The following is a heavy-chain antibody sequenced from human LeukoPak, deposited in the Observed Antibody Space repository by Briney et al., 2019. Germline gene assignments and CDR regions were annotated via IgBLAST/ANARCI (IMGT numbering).Heavy chain of an antibody. CDR3: ASETTRGYSYGSPTDGFDL. CDR2: ISSSSSYI. V-gene: IGHV3-21*01. J-gene: IGHJ3*01. D-gene: IGHD5-18*01. CDR1: GFTFNTYS. Sequence: PGGSLRLSCAASGFTFNTYSMNWVRQAPGKGLEWVSSISSSSSYIYYANSVKGRFTISRDNARKSLFLQMNSLRAEDTAVYYCASETTRGYSYGSPTDGFDLWGQGTMVTVSS.